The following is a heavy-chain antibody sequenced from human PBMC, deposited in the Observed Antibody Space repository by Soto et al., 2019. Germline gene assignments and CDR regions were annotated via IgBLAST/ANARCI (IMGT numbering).Heavy chain of an antibody. CDR1: GYTLTELS. J-gene: IGHJ4*02. Sequence: ASVKVSCKVSGYTLTELSMHWVRQAPGKGLEWMGGFDPEDGETTYAQKFQGRVTMTEDTSTDTAYMELSSLRSEDTAVYYCATGTTSSGWYYFDYWGQGTLVTVSS. CDR3: ATGTTSSGWYYFDY. CDR2: FDPEDGET. V-gene: IGHV1-24*01. D-gene: IGHD6-19*01.